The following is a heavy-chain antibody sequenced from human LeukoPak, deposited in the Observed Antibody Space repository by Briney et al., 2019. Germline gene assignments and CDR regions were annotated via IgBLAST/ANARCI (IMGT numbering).Heavy chain of an antibody. CDR2: INHSGST. CDR3: ARLGYHLLYAYYYYYMDV. Sequence: PSETLSLTCAVYGGSLSGYSWSWVRQPPGKGLEWIGEINHSGSTNYNPSLKSRVTISEDTSKNQFSLKVSSVTAADTAVYYCARLGYHLLYAYYYYYMDVWGKGTTVTVSS. CDR1: GGSLSGYS. V-gene: IGHV4-34*01. D-gene: IGHD2-2*02. J-gene: IGHJ6*03.